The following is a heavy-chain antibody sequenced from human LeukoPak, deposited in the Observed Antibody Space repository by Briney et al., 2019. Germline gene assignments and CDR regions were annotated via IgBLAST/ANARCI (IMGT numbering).Heavy chain of an antibody. CDR2: IFASGSTT. J-gene: IGHJ4*02. CDR1: GFTFSGYA. Sequence: GGSLRLSCAASGFTFSGYAMNWVRQAPGKGLEWVSLIFASGSTTKYADSVKGRFTISRDNSKNTLYLQMNSLRAEDTAVYFCAKGHYSSGWTPHFDYWGQGTLVTVSS. V-gene: IGHV3-23*05. D-gene: IGHD6-19*01. CDR3: AKGHYSSGWTPHFDY.